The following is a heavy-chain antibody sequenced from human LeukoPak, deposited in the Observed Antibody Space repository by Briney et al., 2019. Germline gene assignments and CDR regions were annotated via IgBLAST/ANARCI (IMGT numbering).Heavy chain of an antibody. D-gene: IGHD4-17*01. CDR3: ARKLYDYGDYLRDAFDI. V-gene: IGHV1-69*13. Sequence: SVNVYCKASAGTFSSYAISLVRQGPGQGLEWMGGSLPIFGTANYAQKFQGRVTITADESTNTDYMELSSLRSEDTAVYYCARKLYDYGDYLRDAFDIWGQGTMVTVSS. CDR1: AGTFSSYA. J-gene: IGHJ3*02. CDR2: SLPIFGTA.